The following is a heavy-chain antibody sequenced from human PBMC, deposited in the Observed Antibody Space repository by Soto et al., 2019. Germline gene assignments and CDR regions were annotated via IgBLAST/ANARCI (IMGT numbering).Heavy chain of an antibody. CDR1: GGSISSYY. Sequence: SETLSLTCTVSGGSISSYYWSWIRQPPGKGLEWIRYIYYSGSTNYNPSLKSRVTISVDTSKNQFSLKLSSVTAADTAVYYCGRSSRYAVATIYNWFDPWGQGTLVTVSS. V-gene: IGHV4-59*01. CDR3: GRSSRYAVATIYNWFDP. CDR2: IYYSGST. D-gene: IGHD5-12*01. J-gene: IGHJ5*02.